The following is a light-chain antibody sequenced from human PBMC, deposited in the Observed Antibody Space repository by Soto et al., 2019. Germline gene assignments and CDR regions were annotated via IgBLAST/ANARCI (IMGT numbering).Light chain of an antibody. CDR1: QSVLYSSNNKNY. J-gene: IGKJ1*01. CDR3: QQYYSTPWT. V-gene: IGKV4-1*01. Sequence: DIVMTQSPDSLAVSLGERATINCKSSQSVLYSSNNKNYLAWYQQKPGQPLKLLIYWASTRGSGVPDRFSGSGSGTDFTLTISSLHAEDVAVYYCQQYYSTPWTFGQGTKVEIK. CDR2: WAS.